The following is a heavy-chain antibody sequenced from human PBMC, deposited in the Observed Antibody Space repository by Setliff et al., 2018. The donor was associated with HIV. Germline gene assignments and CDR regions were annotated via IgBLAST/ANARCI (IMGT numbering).Heavy chain of an antibody. D-gene: IGHD2-2*01. CDR1: GDSFRTYA. V-gene: IGHV1-69*04. CDR3: ARLCNSNTCPFDH. J-gene: IGHJ5*02. Sequence: ASVKVSCKASGDSFRTYAFTWVRQAPGQGLEWMGTIIPTVGKTNYGQRFQGRVTVTTDRSASTLHMELRSLRSEDTAVYFCARLCNSNTCPFDHWGQGTQVTVSS. CDR2: IIPTVGKT.